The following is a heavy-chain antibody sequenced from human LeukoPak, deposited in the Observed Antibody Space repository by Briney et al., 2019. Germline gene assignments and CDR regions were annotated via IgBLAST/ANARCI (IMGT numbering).Heavy chain of an antibody. V-gene: IGHV3-9*01. Sequence: PGRSLRLSCAASGFTFDDYAMHWVRQAPGKGLEWVSGISWNSGSIGYADSVKGRFTISRDNAKNSLYLQMNSLRAEDTALYYCAKDFQYYYDSSGYSGPFDPWGQGTLVTVSS. J-gene: IGHJ5*02. CDR3: AKDFQYYYDSSGYSGPFDP. CDR2: ISWNSGSI. CDR1: GFTFDDYA. D-gene: IGHD3-22*01.